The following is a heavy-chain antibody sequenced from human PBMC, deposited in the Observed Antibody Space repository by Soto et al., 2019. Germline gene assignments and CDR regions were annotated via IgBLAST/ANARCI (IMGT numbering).Heavy chain of an antibody. Sequence: GGSLRLSCAASGFTFSSSWMSWVRQAPGKGLEWVANIKQDGSEKYYVDSVKGRFTISRDNAKNSLYLQMNSLRAEDTAVYYCARDFGGGSYGDPFDPWGQGTLVTVSS. CDR3: ARDFGGGSYGDPFDP. V-gene: IGHV3-7*05. D-gene: IGHD1-26*01. CDR1: GFTFSSSW. J-gene: IGHJ5*02. CDR2: IKQDGSEK.